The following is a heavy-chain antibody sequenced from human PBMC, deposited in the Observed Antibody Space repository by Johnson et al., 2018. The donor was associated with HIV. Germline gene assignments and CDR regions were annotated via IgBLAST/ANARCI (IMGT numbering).Heavy chain of an antibody. D-gene: IGHD6-13*01. CDR1: GFTFSTYA. Sequence: QVHLVESGGGVVQPGGSLRLSCAASGFTFSTYAMHWVRQAPGKGLEWVAVICCDGGHKYHADSAKGRFTISRDNSKNSLFLQMNSLRVEDTAVYYCARSGGYPNAFDIWGQGTMVTVSS. V-gene: IGHV3-30*14. CDR2: ICCDGGHK. J-gene: IGHJ3*02. CDR3: ARSGGYPNAFDI.